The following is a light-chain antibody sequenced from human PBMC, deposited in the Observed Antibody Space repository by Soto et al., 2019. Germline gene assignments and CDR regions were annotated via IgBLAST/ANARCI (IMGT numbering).Light chain of an antibody. CDR2: SNN. Sequence: QSVLTQRPSASGTPGQRVTISCSGSSSNIGSNTVNWYQHLPGTAPKLLIYSNNQRPSGVPDRFSGSKSGTSASLAISGLQSEDEADYYCAAWDDSLNGLVVFGGGTKLTVL. CDR1: SSNIGSNT. J-gene: IGLJ2*01. V-gene: IGLV1-44*01. CDR3: AAWDDSLNGLVV.